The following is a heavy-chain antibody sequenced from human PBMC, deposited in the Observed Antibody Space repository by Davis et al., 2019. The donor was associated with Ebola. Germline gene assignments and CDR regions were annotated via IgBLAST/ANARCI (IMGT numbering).Heavy chain of an antibody. J-gene: IGHJ4*02. CDR3: ARQLRLGELSLYEV. D-gene: IGHD3-16*02. V-gene: IGHV1-46*01. CDR1: GGTFSSYA. CDR2: INPSGGST. Sequence: AASVKVSCKASGGTFSSYAISWVRQAPGQGLEWMGIINPSGGSTSYAQKFQGRVTMTRDTSTSTVYMELSSLRSEDTAVYYCARQLRLGELSLYEVWGQGTLVTVSS.